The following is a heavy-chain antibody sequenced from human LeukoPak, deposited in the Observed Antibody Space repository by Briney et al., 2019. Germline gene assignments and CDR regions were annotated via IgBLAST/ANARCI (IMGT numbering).Heavy chain of an antibody. CDR2: ISYDGSNK. J-gene: IGHJ4*02. CDR1: GFTFSSYA. CDR3: AGDFTFGGVIAALDY. Sequence: PGGSLRLSCAASGFTFSSYAMHWVRQAPGKGLEWVAVISYDGSNKYYADSVKGRFTISRDNSKNTLYLQMNSLRAEDTAVYYCAGDFTFGGVIAALDYWGQGTLVTVSS. D-gene: IGHD3-16*02. V-gene: IGHV3-30-3*01.